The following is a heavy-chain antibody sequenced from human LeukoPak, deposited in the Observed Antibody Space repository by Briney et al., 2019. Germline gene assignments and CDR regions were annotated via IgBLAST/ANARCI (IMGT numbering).Heavy chain of an antibody. D-gene: IGHD5-24*01. V-gene: IGHV3-9*01. CDR3: AKDMQPRPRYYFDY. CDR2: ISWNSGSI. Sequence: AGGSLRLSCAASGFTFDDYAMHWVRHAPGKGLEWVSGISWNSGSIGYADSVKGRFTISRDNAKNSLYLQMNSLRAEDTALYYCAKDMQPRPRYYFDYWGQGTLVTVSS. J-gene: IGHJ4*02. CDR1: GFTFDDYA.